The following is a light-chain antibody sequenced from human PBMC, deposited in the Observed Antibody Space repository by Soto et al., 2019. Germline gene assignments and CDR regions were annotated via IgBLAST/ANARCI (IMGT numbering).Light chain of an antibody. Sequence: DIQITQSPSTLSASVGDRVTITCRASQSISSWLAWYQQKPGKAPKLLIYDASSLESGVPSRFSGSGSATEFTLTISSLQPDDFATYYCQQYNNYWTFGQGT. V-gene: IGKV1-5*01. CDR2: DAS. CDR3: QQYNNYWT. J-gene: IGKJ1*01. CDR1: QSISSW.